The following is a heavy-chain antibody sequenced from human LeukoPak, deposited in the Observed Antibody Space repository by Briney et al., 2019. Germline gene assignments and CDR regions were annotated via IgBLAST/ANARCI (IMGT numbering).Heavy chain of an antibody. CDR2: IYFSGST. D-gene: IGHD3-22*01. J-gene: IGHJ4*02. CDR3: ARDEGSAYPFDY. CDR1: GGSISSSSYY. Sequence: SSETLSLTCTVSGGSISSSSYYWGWIRQPPGKGLEWIGSIYFSGSTYYNPSLKSRVTISIDTSKNQFSLNLNSVTAADTAVYFCARDEGSAYPFDYWGQGTLVTVSS. V-gene: IGHV4-39*07.